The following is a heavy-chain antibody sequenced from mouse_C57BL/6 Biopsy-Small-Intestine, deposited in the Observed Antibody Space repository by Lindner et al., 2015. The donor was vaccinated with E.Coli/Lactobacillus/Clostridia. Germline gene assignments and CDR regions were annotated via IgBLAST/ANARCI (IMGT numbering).Heavy chain of an antibody. CDR2: IIPILGTG. CDR3: ARDPGRDHYYYMDV. CDR1: GGTFSSYA. J-gene: IGHJ1*03. Sequence: SVKVSCKASGGTFSSYAISWVRQAPGQGLEWMERIIPILGTGNYAQKFQGRVTITADESTGTAYMELSSLRSEDTAVYYCARDPGRDHYYYMDVWGKGTTVTVSS. V-gene: IGHV1-81*01. D-gene: IGHD3-3*01.